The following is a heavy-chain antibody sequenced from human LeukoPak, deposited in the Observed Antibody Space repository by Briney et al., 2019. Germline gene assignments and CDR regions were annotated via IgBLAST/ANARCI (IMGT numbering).Heavy chain of an antibody. CDR3: ADQGRNYCSSTSCYYPLTN. D-gene: IGHD2-2*01. J-gene: IGHJ4*02. Sequence: SETLSLTCAVYGGSFSGYYWSWLRQPPGKGLEWIGEINHSGSTNYNPSLKSRVTISVDTSNNQFTLKLRSVTAAESAVYYCADQGRNYCSSTSCYYPLTNWSQPTLVTITS. CDR2: INHSGST. V-gene: IGHV4-34*01. CDR1: GGSFSGYY.